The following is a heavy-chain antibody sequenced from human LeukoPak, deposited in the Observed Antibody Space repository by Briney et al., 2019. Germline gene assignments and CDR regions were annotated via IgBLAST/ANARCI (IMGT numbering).Heavy chain of an antibody. J-gene: IGHJ4*02. D-gene: IGHD3-10*01. CDR3: GFITMVRGAKYYFDY. V-gene: IGHV4-34*01. Sequence: KPSETLSLTCAVYGGSFSGYYWSWIRQPPGKGLEWIGEINHSGSTNYNPSLKSRATISVDTSKNQFSLKLSSVTAADTAVYYCGFITMVRGAKYYFDYWGQGTLVTVSS. CDR1: GGSFSGYY. CDR2: INHSGST.